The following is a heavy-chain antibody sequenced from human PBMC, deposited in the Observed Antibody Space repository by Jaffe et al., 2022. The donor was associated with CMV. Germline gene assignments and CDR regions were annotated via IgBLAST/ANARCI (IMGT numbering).Heavy chain of an antibody. CDR2: IYYSGST. V-gene: IGHV4-39*01. D-gene: IGHD1-7*01. CDR3: ARAELQDYFDY. CDR1: GGSISSSSYY. J-gene: IGHJ4*02. Sequence: QLQLQESGPGLVKPSETLSLTCTVSGGSISSSSYYWGWIRQPPGKGLEWIGSIYYSGSTYYNPSLKSRVTISVDTSKNQFSLKLSSVTAADTAVYYCARAELQDYFDYWGQGTLVTVSS.